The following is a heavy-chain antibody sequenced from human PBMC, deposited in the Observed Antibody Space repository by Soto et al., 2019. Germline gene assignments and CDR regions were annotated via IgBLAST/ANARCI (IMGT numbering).Heavy chain of an antibody. V-gene: IGHV3-13*01. J-gene: IGHJ6*02. D-gene: IGHD3-16*01. CDR1: GFGFNGYD. CDR2: ISTASDT. Sequence: GGSLRLSCAASGFGFNGYDMHWVRQAPGKNLEWVAAISTASDTYYLGSVKGRFTISREDAKNSLSLQMNSLRVGDTAVYYCARGGDRFDGMDVWGQGTTVTVSS. CDR3: ARGGDRFDGMDV.